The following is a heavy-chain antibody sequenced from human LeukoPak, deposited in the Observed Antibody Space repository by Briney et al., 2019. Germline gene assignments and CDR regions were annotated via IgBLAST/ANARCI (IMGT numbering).Heavy chain of an antibody. CDR3: AKDSVWGSYPDY. V-gene: IGHV4-59*01. CDR1: GGSISSYY. Sequence: SETLSLTCTVSGGSISSYYWSWIRQPPGKGLEWIGYIYYSGSTNYNPSLKSRVTISVDTSKNQFSLKPSSVTAADTAVYYCAKDSVWGSYPDYWGQGTLVTVSS. J-gene: IGHJ4*02. D-gene: IGHD3-16*02. CDR2: IYYSGST.